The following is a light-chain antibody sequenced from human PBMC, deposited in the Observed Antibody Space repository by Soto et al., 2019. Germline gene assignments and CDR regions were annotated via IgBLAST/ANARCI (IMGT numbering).Light chain of an antibody. CDR1: SSDVGGYNY. J-gene: IGLJ2*01. CDR3: SAYASTGTLV. Sequence: QSVLTQPASVSGSPGQSVTISCTGTSSDVGGYNYVSWYQHHPGPAPKLLIYYVSNRPSGVSYLFSGSKSANTAPLTISGIETEDEAHYYCSAYASTGTLVFGGGTKLTVL. V-gene: IGLV2-14*03. CDR2: YVS.